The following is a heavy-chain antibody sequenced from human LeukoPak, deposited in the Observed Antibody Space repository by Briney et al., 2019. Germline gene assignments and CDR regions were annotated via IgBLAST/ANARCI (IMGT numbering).Heavy chain of an antibody. V-gene: IGHV4-39*01. CDR1: GGSISGSSYY. Sequence: SETLSLTCTVSGGSISGSSYYWGWIRQPPGKGLEWIGSIYYSGSTYYNPSLKSRVTISVDTSKNQFSLKLSSVTAADTAVYYCARPVPIFGVAPRYYFDDWGQGTLVTVSS. CDR2: IYYSGST. CDR3: ARPVPIFGVAPRYYFDD. D-gene: IGHD3-3*02. J-gene: IGHJ4*02.